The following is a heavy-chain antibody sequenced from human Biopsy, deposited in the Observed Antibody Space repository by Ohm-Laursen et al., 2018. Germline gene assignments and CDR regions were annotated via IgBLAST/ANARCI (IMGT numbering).Heavy chain of an antibody. D-gene: IGHD5-24*01. CDR1: TGTFNSYG. Sequence: SSVKVSCKAPTGTFNSYGIIWVRQAPGQGLEWMGRIVPILGTVNYAQRFQGRVALTADKSTGTAYMELNRLISDDTAVYYCATDADGYYTEFDFWGQGTLITVSS. CDR3: ATDADGYYTEFDF. V-gene: IGHV1-69*04. CDR2: IVPILGTV. J-gene: IGHJ4*02.